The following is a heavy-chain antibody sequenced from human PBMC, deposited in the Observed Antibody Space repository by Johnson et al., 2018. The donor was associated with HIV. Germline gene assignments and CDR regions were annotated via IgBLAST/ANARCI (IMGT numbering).Heavy chain of an antibody. Sequence: GGSLRLSCAASGFSFSNYGMHWVRQAPGKGLEWVAFIRYDGSNKYYVDSVKGRFTISRDNAKNSLYLQMNSLRAEDTAVYYCARAPRWFNVFDIWGQGTMVTVSS. CDR1: GFSFSNYG. J-gene: IGHJ3*02. V-gene: IGHV3-30*02. CDR3: ARAPRWFNVFDI. CDR2: IRYDGSNK. D-gene: IGHD4-23*01.